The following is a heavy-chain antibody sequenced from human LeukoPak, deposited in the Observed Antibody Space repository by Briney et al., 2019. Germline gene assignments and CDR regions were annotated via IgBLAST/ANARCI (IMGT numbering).Heavy chain of an antibody. CDR3: AKGTTVTTESWFDP. CDR1: GFPFRRYA. Sequence: RAGGSLRLSCVGSGFPFRRYAMNWARQAPGKGLEWVSAISGSGGSTYYADSVKGRFTISRDNSKNTLYLQMNSLRAEDTAVYYCAKGTTVTTESWFDPWGQGTLVTVSS. D-gene: IGHD4-11*01. V-gene: IGHV3-23*01. J-gene: IGHJ5*02. CDR2: ISGSGGST.